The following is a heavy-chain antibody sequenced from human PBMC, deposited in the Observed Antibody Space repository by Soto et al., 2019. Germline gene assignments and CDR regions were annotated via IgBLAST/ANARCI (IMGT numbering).Heavy chain of an antibody. V-gene: IGHV3-7*03. Sequence: PGGSLRLSCAASGFTFSNAWMSWVRQAPGKGLEWVANIKKDESEKYYVDSVKGRFTISRDNAKNSLNLQMNSLRAEDAAVYYCARGSAAPDSWGQGTLVTVSS. CDR3: ARGSAAPDS. D-gene: IGHD6-13*01. CDR1: GFTFSNAW. J-gene: IGHJ4*02. CDR2: IKKDESEK.